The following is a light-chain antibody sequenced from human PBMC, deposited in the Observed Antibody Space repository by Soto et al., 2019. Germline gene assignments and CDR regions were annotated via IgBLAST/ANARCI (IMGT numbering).Light chain of an antibody. CDR1: SSDVGSYDH. V-gene: IGLV2-14*01. Sequence: QSVLTQPASVSVSPGQSITSSCSGTSSDVGSYDHVAWYQQFPGKTPKLMIYEVSNRPSGVSSRFSGSKSGNTASLTISGLQAEDEADYYCISYTGSNTSYVFGSGTKVTVL. J-gene: IGLJ1*01. CDR3: ISYTGSNTSYV. CDR2: EVS.